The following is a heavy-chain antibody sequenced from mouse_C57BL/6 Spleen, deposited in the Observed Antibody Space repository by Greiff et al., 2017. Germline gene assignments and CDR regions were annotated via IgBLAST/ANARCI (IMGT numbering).Heavy chain of an antibody. V-gene: IGHV1-52*01. D-gene: IGHD2-5*01. J-gene: IGHJ2*01. CDR1: GYTFTSYW. CDR2: IDPSDSET. Sequence: QVQLQQPGAELVRPGSSVKLSCKASGYTFTSYWMHWVKQRPIQGLEWIGNIDPSDSETHYNQKFKDKATLTVDNSSSTAYMQLSSLTSEDSAVYYCARGDSNYYYWGQGTTLTVSS. CDR3: ARGDSNYYY.